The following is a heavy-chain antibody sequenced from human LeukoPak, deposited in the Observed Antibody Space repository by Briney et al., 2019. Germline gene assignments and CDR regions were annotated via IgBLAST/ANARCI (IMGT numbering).Heavy chain of an antibody. Sequence: SQTLSLTCAVSGGSISSGGYSWSWIRQPPGKGLEWIGYIYHSGSTYYNPSLKSRVTISVDRSKNQFSLKLSSVTAADTAVYYCARVLTTDAFDIWGQGTMVTVSS. D-gene: IGHD4-11*01. CDR1: GGSISSGGYS. CDR2: IYHSGST. J-gene: IGHJ3*02. CDR3: ARVLTTDAFDI. V-gene: IGHV4-30-2*01.